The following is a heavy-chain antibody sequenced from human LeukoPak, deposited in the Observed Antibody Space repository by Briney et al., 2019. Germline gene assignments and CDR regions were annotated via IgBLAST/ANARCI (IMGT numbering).Heavy chain of an antibody. D-gene: IGHD3-10*01. V-gene: IGHV3-11*01. CDR3: ARTYYYGSGRNWIDP. J-gene: IGHJ5*02. CDR2: ISSSGSTI. CDR1: GFTFSDYY. Sequence: PGGSLRLSCAASGFTFSDYYMSWIRQAPGKGLEWVSYISSSGSTIYYADSVKGRFTISRDNAKNSLYLQMNSLRAEDTAVYYCARTYYYGSGRNWIDPWGQGTLVTVSS.